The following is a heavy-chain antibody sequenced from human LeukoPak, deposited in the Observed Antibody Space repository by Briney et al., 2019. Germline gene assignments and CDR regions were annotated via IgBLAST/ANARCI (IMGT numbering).Heavy chain of an antibody. D-gene: IGHD5-18*01. V-gene: IGHV4-31*03. CDR1: GGSISSGGYY. Sequence: PSETLSLTCTVSGGSISSGGYYWSWIRQHPGKGLEWIGYIYYSGSTYFNPSLKSRVTISVDTSKNQFSLKLSSVTAADTAVYYCAGYKVTAMAKGPFDYWGQGTLVTVSS. CDR3: AGYKVTAMAKGPFDY. CDR2: IYYSGST. J-gene: IGHJ4*02.